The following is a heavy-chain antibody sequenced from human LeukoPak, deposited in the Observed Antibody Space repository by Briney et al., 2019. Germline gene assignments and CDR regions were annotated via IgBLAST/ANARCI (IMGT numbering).Heavy chain of an antibody. V-gene: IGHV1-18*01. CDR3: AREGSGSPFDY. D-gene: IGHD3-10*01. J-gene: IGHJ4*02. Sequence: GRVTMTTDTSTSTAYMELRSLRSDDTAVYYCAREGSGSPFDYWGQGTLVTVSS.